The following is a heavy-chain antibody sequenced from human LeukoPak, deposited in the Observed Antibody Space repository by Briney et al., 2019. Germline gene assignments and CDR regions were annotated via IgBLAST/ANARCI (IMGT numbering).Heavy chain of an antibody. CDR2: IIPIFGTA. Sequence: SVKVSCKASGGTFSSYAISWVRQAPGQGLEWMGGIIPIFGTANYAQEFQGRVTITADESTSTAYMELSSLRSEDTAVYYCARGDGGATNWFDPWGQGTLVTASS. CDR1: GGTFSSYA. J-gene: IGHJ5*02. V-gene: IGHV1-69*13. CDR3: ARGDGGATNWFDP. D-gene: IGHD1-26*01.